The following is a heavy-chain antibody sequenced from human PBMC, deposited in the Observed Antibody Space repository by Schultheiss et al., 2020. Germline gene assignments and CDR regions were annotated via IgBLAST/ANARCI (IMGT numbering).Heavy chain of an antibody. CDR2: ISAYNGNT. Sequence: ASVKVSCKASGYTFTSYGISWVRQAPGQGLEWMGWISAYNGNTNYAQKLQGRVTMTTDTSTSTAYMELRSLRSDDTAVYYCARDIPAASAGVDYYYYMDVWGKGTTVNVYS. J-gene: IGHJ6*03. CDR3: ARDIPAASAGVDYYYYMDV. V-gene: IGHV1-18*01. D-gene: IGHD2-2*01. CDR1: GYTFTSYG.